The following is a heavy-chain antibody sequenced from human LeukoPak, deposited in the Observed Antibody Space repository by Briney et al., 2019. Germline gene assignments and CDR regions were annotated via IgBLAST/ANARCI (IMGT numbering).Heavy chain of an antibody. J-gene: IGHJ6*02. D-gene: IGHD2-8*01. Sequence: GGSLRLSCAASGFALSSHWMTWVRQVPGRGPEWVANVNRDGSETYYLDSVRGRFTISKDNAKNSLYLQMNSLRAEDTALYHCARNNAMDVWGQGTTVIVSS. CDR2: VNRDGSET. V-gene: IGHV3-7*03. CDR1: GFALSSHW. CDR3: ARNNAMDV.